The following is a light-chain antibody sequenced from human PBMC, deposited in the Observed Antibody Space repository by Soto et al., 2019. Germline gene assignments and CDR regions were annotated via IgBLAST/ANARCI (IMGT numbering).Light chain of an antibody. Sequence: ERAMTQIPTTPSVSVGEKSTFSCTPSQSVSSNLAWYQQKPGQAPRLLIYGASTRATDIPARFSGSGSGTEFTLTISSLQSEDFAVYYCQQYNNWPPITFGQGTRLEIK. CDR3: QQYNNWPPIT. J-gene: IGKJ5*01. CDR2: GAS. V-gene: IGKV3-15*01. CDR1: QSVSSN.